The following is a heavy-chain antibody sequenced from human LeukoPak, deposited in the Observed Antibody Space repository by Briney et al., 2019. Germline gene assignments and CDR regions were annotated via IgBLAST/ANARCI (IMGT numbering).Heavy chain of an antibody. J-gene: IGHJ4*02. V-gene: IGHV4-39*07. D-gene: IGHD5-24*01. CDR3: ARVGDGYNLGVFDY. CDR2: IYYSGST. CDR1: GGSISSSSYY. Sequence: SETLSLTCTVSGGSISSSSYYWGWIRQPPGKGLEWIGSIYYSGSTYYNPSLKSRVTISVDTSKNQFSLKLSSVTAADTAVYYCARVGDGYNLGVFDYWGQGTLVTVSS.